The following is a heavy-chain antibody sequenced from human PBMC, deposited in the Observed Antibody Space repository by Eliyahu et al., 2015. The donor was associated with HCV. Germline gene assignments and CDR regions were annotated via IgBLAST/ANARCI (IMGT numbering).Heavy chain of an antibody. CDR3: ARGMGYCSRGSCSMRFDP. D-gene: IGHD2-15*01. V-gene: IGHV4-59*01. CDR1: GXSIXSXY. Sequence: QVQLQESGPGLVKPSETLSLTCXVSGXSIXSXYWXWXRQSPGKGLEWIGYIFYGGTTNYXPSLKSRVTISVDTSKNQFSLKLSAVTAADTAVYHCARGMGYCSRGSCSMRFDPWGQGILVTVSS. CDR2: IFYGGTT. J-gene: IGHJ5*02.